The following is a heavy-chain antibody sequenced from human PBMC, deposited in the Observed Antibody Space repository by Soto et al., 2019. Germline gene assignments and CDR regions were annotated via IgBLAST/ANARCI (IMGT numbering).Heavy chain of an antibody. V-gene: IGHV3-23*01. CDR1: GFSFSSYA. D-gene: IGHD2-8*02. CDR3: AKGSIEYCASVDH. CDR2: ISARGGSS. J-gene: IGHJ4*02. Sequence: EVQLLESGGGLVQPGGSLRLACAASGFSFSSYAMVWVRQAPGKGLEWVSVISARGGSSYFADSVKGRFTISRDNSMNVLSLEMNSLRAEDTATDFCAKGSIEYCASVDHWGQGTPVLVSS.